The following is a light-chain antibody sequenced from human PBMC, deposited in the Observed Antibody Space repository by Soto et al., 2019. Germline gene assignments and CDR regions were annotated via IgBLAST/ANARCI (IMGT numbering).Light chain of an antibody. CDR3: LQSYTYSWT. V-gene: IGKV1-17*03. J-gene: IGKJ1*01. CDR2: SAS. Sequence: DIQITQSPSAMSASVGDRITITCRASQDIRNYLACFQQRPGNVPKSLIFSASSLQSGVPSRFSGSGSGTEFTLTISSLQPEDLATYYCLQSYTYSWTCGLGARWIS. CDR1: QDIRNY.